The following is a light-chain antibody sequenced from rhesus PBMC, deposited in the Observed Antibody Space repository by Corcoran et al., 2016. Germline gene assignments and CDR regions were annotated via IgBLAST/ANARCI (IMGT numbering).Light chain of an antibody. CDR3: QQRNSYPLT. J-gene: IGKJ4*01. CDR1: QGIGSY. V-gene: IGKV1-38*01. CDR2: DAS. Sequence: DIQLTQSPSSLSASIGDRVTITGRASQGIGSYLAWYQQKSGKAPKLLIYDASNLQSGVPSRFSGCGSGTEFTLTISRLQPEDFATYYCQQRNSYPLTFGGWTKVEIK.